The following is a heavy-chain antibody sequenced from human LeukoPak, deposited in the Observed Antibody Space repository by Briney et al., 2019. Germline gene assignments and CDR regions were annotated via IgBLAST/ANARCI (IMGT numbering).Heavy chain of an antibody. Sequence: GGSLRLSCAASGFSFSDFWMTWVRQAPGKGLEWVANIRQDGIEKYHVDSVKGRFTISRDNAKNSLYLQMNSLRAEDTAVYYCARDYGPKPWYFDYWGQGTLVTVSS. V-gene: IGHV3-7*01. D-gene: IGHD4-17*01. CDR1: GFSFSDFW. J-gene: IGHJ4*02. CDR3: ARDYGPKPWYFDY. CDR2: IRQDGIEK.